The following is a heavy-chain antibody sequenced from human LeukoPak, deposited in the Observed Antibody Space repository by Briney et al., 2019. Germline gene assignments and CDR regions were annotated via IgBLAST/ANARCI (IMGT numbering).Heavy chain of an antibody. Sequence: GGSLRLSCSASGFTFSSYAMHWVRQAPGKGLEYVSAISSNGGSTYYADSVKGRFTISRDSSKNTLYLQMSSLRAEDTAVYYCVKLGQQLVLYYFDCWGQGTLVTVSS. CDR2: ISSNGGST. J-gene: IGHJ4*02. D-gene: IGHD6-13*01. CDR3: VKLGQQLVLYYFDC. CDR1: GFTFSSYA. V-gene: IGHV3-64D*09.